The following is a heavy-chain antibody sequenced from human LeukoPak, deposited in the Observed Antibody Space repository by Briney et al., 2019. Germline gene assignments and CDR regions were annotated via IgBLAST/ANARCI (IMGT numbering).Heavy chain of an antibody. CDR3: ARDPAWDIVVVVAATMDV. D-gene: IGHD2-15*01. CDR2: ISAYNGNT. J-gene: IGHJ6*04. Sequence: ASVKVSCKASGYTFTSYGISWVRQAPGQGLEWMGWISAYNGNTNYAQKLQGRVTMTTDTSTSTAYMELRSLRSDDTAVYYCARDPAWDIVVVVAATMDVWGTGTTVTVSS. CDR1: GYTFTSYG. V-gene: IGHV1-18*01.